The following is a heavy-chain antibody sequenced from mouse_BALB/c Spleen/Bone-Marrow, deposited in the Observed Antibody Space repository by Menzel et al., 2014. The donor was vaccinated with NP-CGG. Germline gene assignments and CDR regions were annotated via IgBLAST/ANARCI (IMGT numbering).Heavy chain of an antibody. CDR2: IDPANGNT. V-gene: IGHV14-3*02. CDR3: ARWEYYAMDY. D-gene: IGHD4-1*01. Sequence: VQLQQSGADLVRSGASVKLSCTASGFNIEDYYIHWVKQRPEQGLEWIGWIDPANGNTKYDPKFQGKATITADTSSNTAYLQLSSLTSEDTAVYYCARWEYYAMDYWGQGTSVTVSS. CDR1: GFNIEDYY. J-gene: IGHJ4*01.